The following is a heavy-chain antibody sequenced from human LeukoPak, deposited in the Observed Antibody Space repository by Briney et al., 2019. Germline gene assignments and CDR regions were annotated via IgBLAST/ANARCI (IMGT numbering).Heavy chain of an antibody. V-gene: IGHV3-53*01. CDR2: IYSGGST. J-gene: IGHJ4*02. CDR1: GFTVSSNY. Sequence: GGSLRLSCAASGFTVSSNYMSWVRQAPGKGLEWVSVIYSGGSTYYADSVKGRFTISRDNSKNTLYLQMNSLRAVDTAVYYCARITAMNYFDYWGQGTLVTVSS. CDR3: ARITAMNYFDY. D-gene: IGHD5-18*01.